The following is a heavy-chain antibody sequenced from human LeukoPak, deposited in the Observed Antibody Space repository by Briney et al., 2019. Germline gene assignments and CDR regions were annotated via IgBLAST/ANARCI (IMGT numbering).Heavy chain of an antibody. CDR3: VRDGIRDIPGVITIRYDY. V-gene: IGHV3-7*05. CDR2: IKEDGSDK. Sequence: GGSLRLSCSASAFTFSMYWMTWVRQAPGEGLEWVATIKEDGSDKYYVDSVRGRFTISRDNAENSLYLQMNSLTAEDTALYHCVRDGIRDIPGVITIRYDYWGQGTLVTVSS. CDR1: AFTFSMYW. J-gene: IGHJ4*02. D-gene: IGHD3-10*01.